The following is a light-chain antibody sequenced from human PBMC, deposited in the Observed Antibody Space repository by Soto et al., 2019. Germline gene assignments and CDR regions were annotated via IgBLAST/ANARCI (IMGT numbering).Light chain of an antibody. CDR1: QSVSSSY. Sequence: EILLTQSPGTLSLSPGDGATLSCRASQSVSSSYLAWYQQKPGRAPRLLIYGASSRDTGIPDRFSGSGSGTDFTLPISRLEPEDFEVYYCQQYGSSPWTFGQGTKVDIK. CDR2: GAS. CDR3: QQYGSSPWT. J-gene: IGKJ1*01. V-gene: IGKV3-20*01.